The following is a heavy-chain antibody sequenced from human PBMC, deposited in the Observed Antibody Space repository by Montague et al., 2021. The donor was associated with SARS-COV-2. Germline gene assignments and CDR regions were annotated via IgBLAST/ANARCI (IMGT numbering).Heavy chain of an antibody. CDR3: ARAQNTCFIANCVNYFDV. CDR2: VHYTGST. D-gene: IGHD1-1*01. V-gene: IGHV4-59*01. CDR1: GDAISSYY. J-gene: IGHJ4*02. Sequence: SETLSLTCEVSGDAISSYYWSWIRQSPGKGLEWIGYVHYTGSTKYNLSLKTRVTLSLGTPKNHFSLKLRSVTAADTAIYYCARAQNTCFIANCVNYFDVWGLGALVTVSS.